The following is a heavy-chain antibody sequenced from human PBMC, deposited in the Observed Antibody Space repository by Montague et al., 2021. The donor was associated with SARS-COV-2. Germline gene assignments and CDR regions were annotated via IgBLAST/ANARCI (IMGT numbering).Heavy chain of an antibody. CDR3: VRVPGRWPPRNCFDS. CDR1: GGSISSDEYY. D-gene: IGHD2-15*01. Sequence: TLSLTCTVSGGSISSDEYYWSWIRQHPGKGLEWFGYIYYNGGSYYNPSLQSRVTISLDTSKNQFSLNLTSVTAADTAVYYCVRVPGRWPPRNCFDSWGQGTLVTVAA. CDR2: IYYNGGS. V-gene: IGHV4-31*03. J-gene: IGHJ5*01.